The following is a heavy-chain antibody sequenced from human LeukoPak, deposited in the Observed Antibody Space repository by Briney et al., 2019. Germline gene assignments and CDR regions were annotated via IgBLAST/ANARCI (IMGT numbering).Heavy chain of an antibody. CDR3: ASVQQKAFIAVAGTTSLGLGYYYYYMDV. D-gene: IGHD6-19*01. Sequence: PSETLSLTCTVSGGSISSSSYYWGWIRQPPGKGLEWIGSIYYSGSTNYNPSLKSRVTISVDTSKNQFSLKLSSVTAADTAVYYCASVQQKAFIAVAGTTSLGLGYYYYYMDVWGKGTTVTVSS. V-gene: IGHV4-39*07. CDR2: IYYSGST. CDR1: GGSISSSSYY. J-gene: IGHJ6*03.